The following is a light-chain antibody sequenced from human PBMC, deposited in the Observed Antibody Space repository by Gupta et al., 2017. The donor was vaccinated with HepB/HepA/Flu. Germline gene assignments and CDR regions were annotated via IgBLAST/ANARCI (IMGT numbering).Light chain of an antibody. Sequence: DIQMTQSPSSVSASVGDRVTITCRASQRTSSWLVWYQQKPGKAPKVLIYAASRLQSEVPSRFSGSGSGTEFTLTISSLQPEDVATYYCQQAISFPLTFGGWTRVEIK. CDR1: QRTSSW. CDR3: QQAISFPLT. V-gene: IGKV1-12*01. CDR2: AAS. J-gene: IGKJ4*01.